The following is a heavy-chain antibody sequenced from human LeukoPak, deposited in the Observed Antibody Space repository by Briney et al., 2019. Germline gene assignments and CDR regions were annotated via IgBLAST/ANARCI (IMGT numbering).Heavy chain of an antibody. CDR3: ARGQGADNGMDV. D-gene: IGHD6-19*01. J-gene: IGHJ6*02. Sequence: PSETLSLTCAVYGGSFSGYYWSWIRQPPGKGLEWIGEINHSGSTNYNPSLKSRVTISVDTSKNQFSLKLSSVTAADTAVYYCARGQGADNGMDVWGQGTTVTLSS. CDR1: GGSFSGYY. V-gene: IGHV4-34*01. CDR2: INHSGST.